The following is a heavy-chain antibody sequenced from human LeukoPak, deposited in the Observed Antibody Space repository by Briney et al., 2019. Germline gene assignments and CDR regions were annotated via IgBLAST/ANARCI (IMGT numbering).Heavy chain of an antibody. Sequence: GGSLRLSCAASGFTVSSNYMNWVRQAPEKGLEWVSVIYSGGSTYYADSVKGRFTISRDNSKNTLYLQMNSLRAEDTAVYYCARSERYCSGGSYHSGYWGQGTLVTVSS. V-gene: IGHV3-66*01. CDR1: GFTVSSNY. J-gene: IGHJ4*02. CDR2: IYSGGST. D-gene: IGHD2-15*01. CDR3: ARSERYCSGGSYHSGY.